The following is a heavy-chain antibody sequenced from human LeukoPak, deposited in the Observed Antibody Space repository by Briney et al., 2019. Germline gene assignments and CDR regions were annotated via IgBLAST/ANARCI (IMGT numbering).Heavy chain of an antibody. D-gene: IGHD3-22*01. J-gene: IGHJ4*02. CDR2: INPNNGGT. V-gene: IGHV1-2*02. CDR1: GYTFTGYY. Sequence: ASVKVSCKASGYTFTGYYIHWVRLAPGQGLEWMGWINPNNGGTNYAQKFQGRVTMTRDTSISTAYMELSSLRSDDTAMYYCARVWVTSTSSYDYWCQGSLVTVSS. CDR3: ARVWVTSTSSYDY.